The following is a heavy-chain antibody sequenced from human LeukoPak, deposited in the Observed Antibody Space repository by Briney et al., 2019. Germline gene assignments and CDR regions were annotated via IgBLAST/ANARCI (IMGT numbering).Heavy chain of an antibody. CDR3: ARGRRSSSWPYYYYYGMDV. CDR2: INHSGST. Sequence: PSETLSLTCAVYGGSFSGYYWSWIRQPPGKGLEWIGEINHSGSTNYNPSLKSRVTISVDTSKNQFSLKLSSVTAADTAVYYCARGRRSSSWPYYYYYGMDVWGQGTTVTVSS. D-gene: IGHD6-13*01. J-gene: IGHJ6*02. V-gene: IGHV4-34*01. CDR1: GGSFSGYY.